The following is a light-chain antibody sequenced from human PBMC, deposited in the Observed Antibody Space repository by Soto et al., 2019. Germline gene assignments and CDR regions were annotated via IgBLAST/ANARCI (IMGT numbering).Light chain of an antibody. V-gene: IGKV1-9*01. CDR1: QGISSY. CDR3: QQLNSYPRT. CDR2: AAS. J-gene: IGKJ1*01. Sequence: DIQLTQSPSFLSASVGDRVTITCRASQGISSYLAWYQQKPGKAPKLLIYAASTLQSGVPSRFSRSGSGTEFTLTISSLQPEDFATYSCQQLNSYPRTFGQGTKVEIK.